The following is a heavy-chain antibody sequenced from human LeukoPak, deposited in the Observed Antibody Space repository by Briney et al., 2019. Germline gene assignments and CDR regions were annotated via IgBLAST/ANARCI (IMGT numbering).Heavy chain of an antibody. V-gene: IGHV3-23*01. J-gene: IGHJ6*03. D-gene: IGHD4-17*01. CDR1: GFTFSSYA. CDR3: AKGPVSDSNYYMDV. Sequence: PGRSLRLSCAASGFTFSSYAMSWVRQAPGKGLKWVSVIAGSGTATNYADSAKGRFTISRDNSKNTLYLQMNSLRVEDTAVYYCAKGPVSDSNYYMDVWGRGTTVTVSS. CDR2: IAGSGTAT.